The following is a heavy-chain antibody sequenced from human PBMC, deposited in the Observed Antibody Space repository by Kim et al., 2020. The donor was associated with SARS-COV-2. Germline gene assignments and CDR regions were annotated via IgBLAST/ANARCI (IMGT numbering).Heavy chain of an antibody. Sequence: SETLSLTCTVSGGSISSSSYYWGWIRQPPGKGLEWIGSIYYSGSTYYNPSLKSRVTISVDTSKNQFSLKLSSVTAADTAVYYCARHALGSGSYYDWGQGTLVTVSS. D-gene: IGHD3-10*01. CDR1: GGSISSSSYY. CDR3: ARHALGSGSYYD. V-gene: IGHV4-39*01. J-gene: IGHJ4*02. CDR2: IYYSGST.